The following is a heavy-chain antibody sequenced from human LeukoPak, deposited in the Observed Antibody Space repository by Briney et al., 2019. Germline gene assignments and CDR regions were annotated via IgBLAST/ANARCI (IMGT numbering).Heavy chain of an antibody. CDR3: ATRGHGSGSYAGYYYYYGMDV. J-gene: IGHJ6*02. CDR2: ISAYNGNT. CDR1: GYTFTSYG. D-gene: IGHD3-10*01. Sequence: ASVKVSCKASGYTFTSYGISWVRQAPGQGLEWMGWISAYNGNTNYAQKLQGRVTMTTDTSTSTAYMELRSLRSDDTAVYYCATRGHGSGSYAGYYYYYGMDVWGQGTTVTVSS. V-gene: IGHV1-18*01.